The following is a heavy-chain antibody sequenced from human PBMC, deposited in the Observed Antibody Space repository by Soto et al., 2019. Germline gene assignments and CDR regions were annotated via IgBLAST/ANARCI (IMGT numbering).Heavy chain of an antibody. CDR3: ARVMIPGSNYGTDEAFDI. J-gene: IGHJ3*02. CDR1: GGSISSGGYY. V-gene: IGHV4-31*03. CDR2: IYYSGST. D-gene: IGHD3-10*01. Sequence: SETLSLTCTVSGGSISSGGYYWSWIRQHPGKGLEWIGYIYYSGSTYYNPSLKSRVTISVDTSKNQFSLKLSSVTAADTAVYYCARVMIPGSNYGTDEAFDIWGQGTMVTVSS.